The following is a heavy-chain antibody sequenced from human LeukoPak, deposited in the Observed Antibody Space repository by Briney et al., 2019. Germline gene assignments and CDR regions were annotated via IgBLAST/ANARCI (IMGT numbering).Heavy chain of an antibody. V-gene: IGHV3-30-3*01. CDR1: GLTFSSSA. CDR3: ARCRDYDFWSGSAVDY. Sequence: GGSLRLSCAASGLTFSSSAMHWVRQAPGKGLEWVAVISYDGTNTDYADSVKGRFTISRDNSKNALYLQMNSLRAEDTAVYYCARCRDYDFWSGSAVDYWGQGTLVTVSS. CDR2: ISYDGTNT. D-gene: IGHD3-3*01. J-gene: IGHJ4*02.